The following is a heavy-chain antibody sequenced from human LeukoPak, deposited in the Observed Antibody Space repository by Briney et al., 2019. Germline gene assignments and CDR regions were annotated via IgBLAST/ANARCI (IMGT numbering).Heavy chain of an antibody. D-gene: IGHD5-24*01. CDR2: IIPIFGTA. Sequence: SVKVSCKASGGTFSSYAISWVRQAPGQGLEWMGGIIPIFGTANYAQKFQGRVTITADESTSTAYMELSSLRSEDTAAYYCASLRRDGYNYGYYYGMDVWGQGTTVTVSS. CDR3: ASLRRDGYNYGYYYGMDV. J-gene: IGHJ6*02. CDR1: GGTFSSYA. V-gene: IGHV1-69*01.